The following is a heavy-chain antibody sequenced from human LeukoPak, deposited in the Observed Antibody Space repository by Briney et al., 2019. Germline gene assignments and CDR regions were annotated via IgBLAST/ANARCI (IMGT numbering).Heavy chain of an antibody. J-gene: IGHJ4*02. CDR3: ARFSCSGGTCSPEDY. CDR1: GGSISSYY. Sequence: PSETLSLTCTGSGGSISSYYWSWIRQPAGKGLEWIGRIYNSGNTNYNPSLKSRVTMSVDTSRNQFSLRLSSVTAADTAVYYCARFSCSGGTCSPEDYWGQGTLVTVSS. CDR2: IYNSGNT. D-gene: IGHD2-15*01. V-gene: IGHV4-4*07.